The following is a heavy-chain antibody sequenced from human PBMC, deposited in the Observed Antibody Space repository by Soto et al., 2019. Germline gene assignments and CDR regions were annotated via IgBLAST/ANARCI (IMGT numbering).Heavy chain of an antibody. Sequence: AASVKVSCKASGYTFTGYFMYWVRQAPGQGLEWMGWINPNSGGTEYAQKFQGRVSMTRDTSISSAYMELSRLRSDDTAVYYCARGRGSFVANDEYFQHWGQGTLVTVSS. D-gene: IGHD2-15*01. CDR2: INPNSGGT. CDR3: ARGRGSFVANDEYFQH. J-gene: IGHJ1*01. CDR1: GYTFTGYF. V-gene: IGHV1-2*02.